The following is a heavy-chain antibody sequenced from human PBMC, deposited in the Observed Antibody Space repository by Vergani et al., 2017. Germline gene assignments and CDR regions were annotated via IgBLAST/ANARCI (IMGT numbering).Heavy chain of an antibody. CDR3: AAALGGWNYKALDY. J-gene: IGHJ4*02. CDR2: ISSSGSTI. Sequence: VQLLESGGGLVQPGGSLRLSCAASGFTVSSNYMSWVRQAPGKGLEWVSYISSSGSTIYYADSVKGRFTISRDNAKNSLYLQMNSLRAEDTAVYYCAAALGGWNYKALDYWGQGTLVTVSS. V-gene: IGHV3-11*01. CDR1: GFTVSSNY. D-gene: IGHD1-7*01.